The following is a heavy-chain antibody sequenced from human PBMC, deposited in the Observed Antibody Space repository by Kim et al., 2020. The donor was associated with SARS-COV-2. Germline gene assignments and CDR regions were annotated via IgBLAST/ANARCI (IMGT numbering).Heavy chain of an antibody. D-gene: IGHD3-22*01. J-gene: IGHJ4*02. V-gene: IGHV1-18*01. CDR3: ARVEDDSSGYSDY. Sequence: YAQKLQGRVTMTPATSTSTAYMELRSLRSDDTAVYYCARVEDDSSGYSDYWGQGTLVTVSS.